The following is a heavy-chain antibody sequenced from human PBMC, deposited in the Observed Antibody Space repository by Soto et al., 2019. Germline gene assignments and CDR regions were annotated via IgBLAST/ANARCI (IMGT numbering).Heavy chain of an antibody. D-gene: IGHD2-21*02. CDR1: GYTFTSYG. CDR3: ARAGAYCGCDCYDAFDI. Sequence: QVQLVQSGAEVKKPGASVKVSCKASGYTFTSYGISWVRQAPGQGLEWMGWISAYNGNTNYAQKLQGRVTMTTDTSTSTSYMELRSLRSDDTAVYYCARAGAYCGCDCYDAFDIWGQGTMVTVSS. V-gene: IGHV1-18*04. J-gene: IGHJ3*02. CDR2: ISAYNGNT.